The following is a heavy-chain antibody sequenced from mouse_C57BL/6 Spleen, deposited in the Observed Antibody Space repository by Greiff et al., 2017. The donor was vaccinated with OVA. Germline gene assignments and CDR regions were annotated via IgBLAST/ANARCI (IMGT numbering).Heavy chain of an antibody. CDR2: IDPSDSYT. J-gene: IGHJ4*01. Sequence: QVQLQQPGAELVRPGTSVKLSCKASGYTFTSYWMHWVKQRPGQGLEWIGVIDPSDSYTNYNQKFKGKATLTVDTASSTAYMQLSSLTSEDSAVYYCARGSYYGKDYAMDYWGQGTSVTVSS. CDR3: ARGSYYGKDYAMDY. CDR1: GYTFTSYW. D-gene: IGHD2-1*01. V-gene: IGHV1-59*01.